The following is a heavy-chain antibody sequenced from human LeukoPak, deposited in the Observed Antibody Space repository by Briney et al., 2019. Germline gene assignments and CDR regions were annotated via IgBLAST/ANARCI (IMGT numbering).Heavy chain of an antibody. V-gene: IGHV4-30-2*01. D-gene: IGHD3-3*01. J-gene: IGHJ4*02. CDR3: ARETPPSYDFWSGYHFDY. CDR2: IYHSGST. CDR1: GGSISSGGYS. Sequence: PSETLSLTCAVSGGSISSGGYSWSWIRQPPGKGLEWIGYIYHSGSTYYNPSLKSRVTISVDRSKNQFSLKLSSVTAADTAVYYCARETPPSYDFWSGYHFDYWGQGTLVTVSS.